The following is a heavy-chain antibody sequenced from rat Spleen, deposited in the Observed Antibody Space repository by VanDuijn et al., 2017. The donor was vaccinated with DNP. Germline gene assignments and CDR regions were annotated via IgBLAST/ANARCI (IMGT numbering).Heavy chain of an antibody. CDR3: TTGAGSP. CDR1: GFTFSDYN. Sequence: EAQLAESGGGLVQSGRSLKVSCAASGFTFSDYNMAWVRQAPKKGLEWVATITYDGSRTYYRDSVKGRITISRDNAKSTLYLQMDSLRSEDTATYYCTTGAGSPWGQGTSVTVSS. V-gene: IGHV5S10*01. D-gene: IGHD1-4*01. CDR2: ITYDGSRT. J-gene: IGHJ4*01.